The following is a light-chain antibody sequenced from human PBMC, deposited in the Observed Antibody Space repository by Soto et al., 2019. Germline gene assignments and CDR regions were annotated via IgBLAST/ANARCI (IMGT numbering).Light chain of an antibody. CDR1: SSNIGSNP. J-gene: IGLJ2*01. V-gene: IGLV1-44*01. CDR2: NNN. Sequence: QSVLTQPPSASGTPGQRVPLSCSGSSSNIGSNPVHWYQQVPGTAPKLLIHNNNQRPSGVPARFSGSKSGTSASLAISGLQSEDEADYYCAAWDDSLNGVLFGGGTKLTVL. CDR3: AAWDDSLNGVL.